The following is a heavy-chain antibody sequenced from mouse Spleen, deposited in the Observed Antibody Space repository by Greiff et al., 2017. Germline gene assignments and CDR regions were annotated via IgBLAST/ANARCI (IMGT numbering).Heavy chain of an antibody. CDR2: IDPETGVN. V-gene: IGHV1-15*01. D-gene: IGHD2-2*01. CDR3: TRKDGYGGWTYWYFYV. CDR1: GSTFTDYE. J-gene: IGHJ1*01. Sequence: VQLQQSGAELVRPGASVTLSCKASGSTFTDYEMHWVKQTPVHGLEWIGAIDPETGVNAYNQNFKGKALLTAAKSSSTAYMELRSLTSEDSAVYYCTRKDGYGGWTYWYFYVWGAGTTVTVSS.